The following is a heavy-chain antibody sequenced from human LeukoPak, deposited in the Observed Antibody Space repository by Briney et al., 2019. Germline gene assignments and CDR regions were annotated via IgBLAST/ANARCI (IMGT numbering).Heavy chain of an antibody. CDR2: IVSQIDGGTT. CDR3: TTDEDWNYARKDV. Sequence: GGSLRLSCAASGFTFNYAWMSWVRQVPGKGLEWVGQIVSQIDGGTTDYAAPVKGRFTISRDDSESMLYLQMNSLKIEDTAVYYCTTDEDWNYARKDVWGQGATVIVSS. D-gene: IGHD1-7*01. J-gene: IGHJ6*02. CDR1: GFTFNYAW. V-gene: IGHV3-15*04.